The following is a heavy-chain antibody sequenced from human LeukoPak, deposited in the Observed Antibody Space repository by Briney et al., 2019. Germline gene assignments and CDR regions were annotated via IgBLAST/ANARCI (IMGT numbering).Heavy chain of an antibody. CDR2: IYPSGST. CDR3: ARLMVVTTTANWYFDL. D-gene: IGHD2-21*02. CDR1: GGSISAYY. J-gene: IGHJ2*01. V-gene: IGHV4-4*07. Sequence: SETLSLTCTVSGGSISAYYWSWIRQPAGKGLEWIGRIYPSGSTNYNPSLNSRVTMSVDTSENQFSLKLNSLTAADTAVYYCARLMVVTTTANWYFDLWGRGTLVTVSS.